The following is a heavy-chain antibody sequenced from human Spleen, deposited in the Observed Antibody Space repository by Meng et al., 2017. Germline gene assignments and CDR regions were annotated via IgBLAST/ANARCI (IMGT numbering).Heavy chain of an antibody. CDR3: AKEEVPNDY. J-gene: IGHJ4*02. V-gene: IGHV3-23*01. CDR2: ISGSGVYT. CDR1: EFTFSSYA. Sequence: GESLKISCAASEFTFSSYAMSWVRQAPGKGLEWVSVISGSGVYTSYANSVKGRFTISRDNSKNTVYLQMNSLRAEDTAVYFCAKEEVPNDYWGQGTLVTVSS. D-gene: IGHD1-1*01.